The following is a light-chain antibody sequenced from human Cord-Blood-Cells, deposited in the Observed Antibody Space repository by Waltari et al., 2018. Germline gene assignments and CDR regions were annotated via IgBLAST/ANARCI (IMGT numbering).Light chain of an antibody. CDR1: SSDVGCYNL. J-gene: IGLJ1*01. V-gene: IGLV2-23*01. CDR2: EGS. CDR3: CSYAGSSTYV. Sequence: QSALTQPASVSGSPGPSLTISCTGTSSDVGCYNLVSWYQQHPGKAPKLMIYEGSKRPSGVSNRFSGSKSGNTASLTISGLQAEDEADYYCCSYAGSSTYVFGTGTKVTVL.